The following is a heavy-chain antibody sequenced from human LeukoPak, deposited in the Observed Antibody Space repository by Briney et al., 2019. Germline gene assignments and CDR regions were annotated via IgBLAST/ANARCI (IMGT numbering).Heavy chain of an antibody. D-gene: IGHD3-22*01. J-gene: IGHJ4*02. CDR1: GFTFSSYG. Sequence: GRSLRLSCAASGFTFSSYGMHWVRQAPGKGLEWVAVISYDGSNKYYADSVKGRFTISRDNSKNTLYLQMNGLRAEDTAVYYCAKDNDDSSGYYPAYWGQGTLVTVSS. CDR3: AKDNDDSSGYYPAY. CDR2: ISYDGSNK. V-gene: IGHV3-30*18.